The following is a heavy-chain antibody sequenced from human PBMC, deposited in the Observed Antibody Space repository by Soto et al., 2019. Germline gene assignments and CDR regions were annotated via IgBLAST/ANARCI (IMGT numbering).Heavy chain of an antibody. CDR1: GGSISSGGYY. V-gene: IGHV4-31*03. J-gene: IGHJ4*02. CDR2: IYYSGST. D-gene: IGHD6-6*01. CDR3: ARVGAARLGVGYFDY. Sequence: QVQLQESGPGLVKPSQTLSLTCTVSGGSISSGGYYWSWIRQHPGKGLEWIGYIYYSGSTYYNPYLKSRVTISVDTSKNQFSLKLSSVTAADTAVYYCARVGAARLGVGYFDYWGQGTLVTVSS.